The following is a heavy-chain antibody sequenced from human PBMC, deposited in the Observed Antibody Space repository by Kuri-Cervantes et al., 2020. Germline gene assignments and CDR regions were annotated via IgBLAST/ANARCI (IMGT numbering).Heavy chain of an antibody. D-gene: IGHD3-3*01. CDR1: GSTFTSYG. V-gene: IGHV1-18*01. J-gene: IGHJ4*02. Sequence: GESLKISCKASGSTFTSYGISWVRQAPGQGLEWMGWISAYNGNTNYAQKLQGRVTMTTDTSTSTAYMELRSLRSDDTAVYYCARDRDSVWSGYRPLDYWGQGTLVTVSS. CDR3: ARDRDSVWSGYRPLDY. CDR2: ISAYNGNT.